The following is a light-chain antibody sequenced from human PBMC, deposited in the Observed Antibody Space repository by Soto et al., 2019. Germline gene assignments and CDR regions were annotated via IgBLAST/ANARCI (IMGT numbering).Light chain of an antibody. CDR2: KSS. V-gene: IGKV1-5*03. CDR3: QHYNSYSEA. Sequence: DIQMTQSPSTLSGSVGDRVTITCRASQTISSWLAWYQQKTGKAPKLLNYKSSTLKSGVPSKFSGGRSGTEFSLTTSSLQPDDFVTYYCQHYNSYSEAFGQGTKVDIK. J-gene: IGKJ1*01. CDR1: QTISSW.